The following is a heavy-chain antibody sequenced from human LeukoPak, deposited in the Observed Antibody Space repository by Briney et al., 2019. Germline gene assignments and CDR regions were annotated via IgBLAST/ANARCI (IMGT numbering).Heavy chain of an antibody. CDR3: ARGSVHYDFWSGNSP. Sequence: GGSLRLSCAASGFTFSSYAMHWVRQAPGKGLEWVAVISYDGSNKYHADSVKGRFTISRDNAKNSLYLQMNSLRAEDTAVYYCARGSVHYDFWSGNSPWGQGTLVTVSS. V-gene: IGHV3-30-3*01. CDR1: GFTFSSYA. J-gene: IGHJ5*02. CDR2: ISYDGSNK. D-gene: IGHD3-3*01.